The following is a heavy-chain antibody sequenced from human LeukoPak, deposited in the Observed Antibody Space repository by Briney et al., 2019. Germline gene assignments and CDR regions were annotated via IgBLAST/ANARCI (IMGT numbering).Heavy chain of an antibody. Sequence: GASVKVSCKASGYTFTGYYMHWVRQAPGQGLEWMGRINPNSGGTNYAQKFQGRVTMTRDTSISTAYMELSRLRSEDTAVYYCARAGPLDTAMVNYWGQGTLVTVSS. CDR3: ARAGPLDTAMVNY. CDR2: INPNSGGT. J-gene: IGHJ4*02. CDR1: GYTFTGYY. V-gene: IGHV1-2*06. D-gene: IGHD5-18*01.